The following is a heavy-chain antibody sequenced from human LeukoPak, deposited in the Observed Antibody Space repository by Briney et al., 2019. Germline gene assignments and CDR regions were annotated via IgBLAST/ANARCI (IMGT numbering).Heavy chain of an antibody. CDR2: IHYTGST. V-gene: IGHV4-59*01. D-gene: IGHD3-10*01. CDR1: GGSISSYY. Sequence: SETLSLTCTVSGGSISSYYWSWIRQSPGKGLEGFGYIHYTGSTNYNPSLKSRVTISVETSKNQFSLKLKSVTAADTAVYYCARGGYYGSGNDFRFDPWGQGTLVTVSS. J-gene: IGHJ5*02. CDR3: ARGGYYGSGNDFRFDP.